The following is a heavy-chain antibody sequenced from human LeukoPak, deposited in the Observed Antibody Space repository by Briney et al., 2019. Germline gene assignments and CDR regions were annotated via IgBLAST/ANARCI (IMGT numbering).Heavy chain of an antibody. J-gene: IGHJ6*02. CDR1: GFTFSSYA. V-gene: IGHV3-23*01. Sequence: PGGSLRLSCAASGFTFSSYAMSWVRQAPGKGLEWVSAISGSGGSTYYADSVKGGFTISRDNSKNTLYLQMNSLRAEDTAVYYCARDPQYDYSMYYYGMDVWGQGTTVTVSS. D-gene: IGHD4-11*01. CDR3: ARDPQYDYSMYYYGMDV. CDR2: ISGSGGST.